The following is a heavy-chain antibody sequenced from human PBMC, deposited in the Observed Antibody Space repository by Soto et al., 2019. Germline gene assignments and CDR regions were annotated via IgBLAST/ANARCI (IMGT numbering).Heavy chain of an antibody. D-gene: IGHD3-9*01. J-gene: IGHJ3*02. CDR1: GGTFSSYA. CDR3: ARVLRYFDWLSDSNAFDI. V-gene: IGHV1-69*13. Sequence: SVKVSFKASGGTFSSYAISWLRQAPGQGLEWMGGIIPIFGTANYAQKFQGRVTITADESTSTAYMELSSLRSEDTAVYYCARVLRYFDWLSDSNAFDIWGQGTMVTVSS. CDR2: IIPIFGTA.